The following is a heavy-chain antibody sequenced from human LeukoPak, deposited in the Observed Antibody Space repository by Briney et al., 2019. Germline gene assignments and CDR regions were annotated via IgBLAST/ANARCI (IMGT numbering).Heavy chain of an antibody. V-gene: IGHV4-59*01. J-gene: IGHJ4*02. CDR3: ARGGPEQWLVPPYFDY. CDR1: GGSISSYY. Sequence: PSETLSLTCTVSGGSISSYYWSWIRQPPGKGLEWIGYIYYSGSTNYNPSLKSRVTISVDTSKNQFSLNLSAVIAADTAVYYCARGGPEQWLVPPYFDYWGQGTLVTVSS. CDR2: IYYSGST. D-gene: IGHD6-19*01.